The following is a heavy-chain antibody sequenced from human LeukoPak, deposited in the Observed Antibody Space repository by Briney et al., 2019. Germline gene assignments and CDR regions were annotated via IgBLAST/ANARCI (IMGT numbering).Heavy chain of an antibody. CDR3: TTSPSFGSSWYTFNY. Sequence: PGGSLRLSCAASGFTFSSYAMSWVRQAPGKGLKWVSAISGNGAITYYADSVKGRFTISRDSSKNTLYLQMNSLRAEDTAVFYCTTSPSFGSSWYTFNYWGQGTLVTVSS. D-gene: IGHD6-13*01. CDR1: GFTFSSYA. V-gene: IGHV3-23*01. J-gene: IGHJ4*02. CDR2: ISGNGAIT.